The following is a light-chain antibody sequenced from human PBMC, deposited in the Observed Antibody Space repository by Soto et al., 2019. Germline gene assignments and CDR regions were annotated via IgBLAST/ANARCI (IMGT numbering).Light chain of an antibody. V-gene: IGKV3-20*01. J-gene: IGKJ1*01. Sequence: EIVLTQSPGTLSLSPGERATLSCRADRSVSDTLLTWFQQKPGQAPRLLTFGTSNRAPGIPDRFSGSGSGTDFTLTISRLEPDDFEVYYCQHYGDSSWTFGQGTKVDIX. CDR3: QHYGDSSWT. CDR2: GTS. CDR1: RSVSDTL.